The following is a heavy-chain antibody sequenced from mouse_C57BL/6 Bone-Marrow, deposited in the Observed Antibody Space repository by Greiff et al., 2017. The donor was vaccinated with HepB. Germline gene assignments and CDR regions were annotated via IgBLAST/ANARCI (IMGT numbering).Heavy chain of an antibody. V-gene: IGHV14-3*01. CDR2: IDPANGNT. CDR1: GFNIKNTY. J-gene: IGHJ3*01. Sequence: VQLKESVAELVRPGASVKLSCTASGFNIKNTYMHWVKQRPEQGLEWIGRIDPANGNTKYAPKFQGKATITADTSSNTAYLQLSSLTSEDTAIYYCASLITTVVARGFAYWGQGTLVTVSA. CDR3: ASLITTVVARGFAY. D-gene: IGHD1-1*01.